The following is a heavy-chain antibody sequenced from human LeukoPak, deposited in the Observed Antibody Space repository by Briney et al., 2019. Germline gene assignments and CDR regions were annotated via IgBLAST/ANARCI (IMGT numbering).Heavy chain of an antibody. CDR1: GFTFSNYG. V-gene: IGHV3-30*02. D-gene: IGHD3-16*01. Sequence: PGGSLRLSCAASGFTFSNYGRHWIRQAPGKGLEWVAIIRHDTNNRYYADSVKGRFTISRDNSKNTLYLQMNSLRAEDTAMYYCAGGPQAFLPDYWGQGTLVTVSS. CDR2: IRHDTNNR. J-gene: IGHJ4*02. CDR3: AGGPQAFLPDY.